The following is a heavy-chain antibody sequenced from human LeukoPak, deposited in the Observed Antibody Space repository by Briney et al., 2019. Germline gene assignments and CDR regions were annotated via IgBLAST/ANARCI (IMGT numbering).Heavy chain of an antibody. V-gene: IGHV1-18*01. CDR2: ISAYNGNT. Sequence: ASVKVSCKASGYTFTSYGISWVRQAPGQGLEWMGWISAYNGNTNYAQKLQGRVTMTTDTSTSTAYMELRSLRSDDTAVYYCARSPDYYYSSGYYYFDYLGQGTLVTVSS. J-gene: IGHJ4*02. D-gene: IGHD3-22*01. CDR1: GYTFTSYG. CDR3: ARSPDYYYSSGYYYFDY.